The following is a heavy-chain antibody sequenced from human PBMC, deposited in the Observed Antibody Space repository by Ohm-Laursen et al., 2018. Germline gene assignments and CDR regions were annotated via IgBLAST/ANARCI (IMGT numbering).Heavy chain of an antibody. CDR3: ATPYYYDSSGYRRYYGMDV. J-gene: IGHJ6*02. CDR1: GYTFTGYY. D-gene: IGHD3-22*01. V-gene: IGHV1-2*02. Sequence: ASVKVSCKASGYTFTGYYLHWVRQAPGQGLEWMGWIKSNSGDTKYAQKFEGRVTMTRDTSIDTAYMELSSLRSEDTAVYYCATPYYYDSSGYRRYYGMDVWGQGTTVTVSS. CDR2: IKSNSGDT.